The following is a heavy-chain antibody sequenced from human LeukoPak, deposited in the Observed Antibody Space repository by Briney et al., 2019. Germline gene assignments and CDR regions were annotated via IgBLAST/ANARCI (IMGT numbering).Heavy chain of an antibody. CDR1: GYTFTGYY. Sequence: ASVKVSCKASGYTFTGYYMHWVRQAPGQGLEWMGWINPNSGGTNYAQKFQGRVTMTRDTSINTAYMELSRLRSGDTAVYYCARDPSTYEEQLAFDYWGQGTLVTVSS. J-gene: IGHJ4*02. V-gene: IGHV1-2*02. D-gene: IGHD3-3*01. CDR3: ARDPSTYEEQLAFDY. CDR2: INPNSGGT.